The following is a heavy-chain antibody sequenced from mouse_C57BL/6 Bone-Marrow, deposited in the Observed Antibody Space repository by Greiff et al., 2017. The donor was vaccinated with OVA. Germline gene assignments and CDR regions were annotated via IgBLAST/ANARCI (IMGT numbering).Heavy chain of an antibody. D-gene: IGHD1-1*02. J-gene: IGHJ4*01. Sequence: EVMLVESGGDLVKPGGSLKLSCAASGFTFSSYGMSWVRQTPDKRLEWVATISSGGSYTYYPDSVKGRFTISRDNAKNTLYLQMSRLKSEDTAMYYCARQGVLCYAMDYWGQGTSVTVSS. CDR3: ARQGVLCYAMDY. V-gene: IGHV5-6*02. CDR2: ISSGGSYT. CDR1: GFTFSSYG.